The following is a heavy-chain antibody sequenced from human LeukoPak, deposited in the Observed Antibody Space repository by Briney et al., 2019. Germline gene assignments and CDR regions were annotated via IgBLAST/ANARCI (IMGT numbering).Heavy chain of an antibody. V-gene: IGHV3-74*01. D-gene: IGHD4-17*01. Sequence: GGSLRLSCAASGFAFGNYWMHWVRQVPGEGLVWVSRVNSEGTSTNYADSVKGRFTISRDNAKNTLYLQMNSLRAEDTAVYYCARDYGWGTAGDYWGQGTLVTVSS. CDR2: VNSEGTST. CDR3: ARDYGWGTAGDY. CDR1: GFAFGNYW. J-gene: IGHJ4*02.